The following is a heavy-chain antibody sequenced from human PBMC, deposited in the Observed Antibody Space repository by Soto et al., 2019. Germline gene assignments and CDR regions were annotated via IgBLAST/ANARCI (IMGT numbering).Heavy chain of an antibody. CDR2: ISGSGGNT. D-gene: IGHD3-9*01. CDR1: GFTFRSYA. Sequence: QRLSCAASGFTFRSYAMNWVRQAPGKGLEWVSGISGSGGNTYYADSVKGRFTISRGNSRNTVYLQMNSLRAEDTALYYCAKGYDILSGYLDYWGQGTLVTVSS. CDR3: AKGYDILSGYLDY. J-gene: IGHJ4*02. V-gene: IGHV3-23*01.